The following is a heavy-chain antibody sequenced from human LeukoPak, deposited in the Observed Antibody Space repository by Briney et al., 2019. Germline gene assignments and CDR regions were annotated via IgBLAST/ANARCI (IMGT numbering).Heavy chain of an antibody. CDR2: IYASGST. Sequence: SETLSLTCAVSGASISHYSWRWIRQPPGKGLEWIGDIYASGSTSYNPSHTGRVTTSKDTSKNHFSLKLISVTAADTAVYYCARYKYSSSSVSVLTANAFDIWGQGTMVTVSS. CDR1: GASISHYS. CDR3: ARYKYSSSSVSVLTANAFDI. D-gene: IGHD6-6*01. V-gene: IGHV4-4*09. J-gene: IGHJ3*02.